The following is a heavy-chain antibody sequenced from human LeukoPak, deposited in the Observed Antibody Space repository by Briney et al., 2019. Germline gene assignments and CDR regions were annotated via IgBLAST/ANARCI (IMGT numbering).Heavy chain of an antibody. Sequence: SETLSLTCTVSGGSVSSGSYYWSWIRQPPGKGLEWIGYIYYSGSTNHNPSLKSRVTISVDTSKNQFSLKLSSVTAADTAVYYCAREGRLERRDNYWGQGTLVTVSS. CDR2: IYYSGST. CDR3: AREGRLERRDNY. J-gene: IGHJ4*02. D-gene: IGHD1-1*01. V-gene: IGHV4-61*01. CDR1: GGSVSSGSYY.